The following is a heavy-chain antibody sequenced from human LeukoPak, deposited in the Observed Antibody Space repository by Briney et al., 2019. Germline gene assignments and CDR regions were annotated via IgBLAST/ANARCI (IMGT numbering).Heavy chain of an antibody. D-gene: IGHD3-9*01. Sequence: PSETLSLTCTVSGGSIINYYWSWIRQPPGKGLEWIGYIFYSGSTNYNPSLKSRVTMSVDTSKNQFSLKLSSVTAADTAVYYCARVERGDILTGHNLYYYYYMDVWGKGTTVTISS. CDR1: GGSIINYY. CDR2: IFYSGST. J-gene: IGHJ6*03. V-gene: IGHV4-59*01. CDR3: ARVERGDILTGHNLYYYYYMDV.